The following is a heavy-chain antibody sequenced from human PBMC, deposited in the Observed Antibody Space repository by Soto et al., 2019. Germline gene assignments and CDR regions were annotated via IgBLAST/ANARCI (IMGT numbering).Heavy chain of an antibody. Sequence: SETLSLTCTVSGGSISSYYWSWIRQPPGKGLEWIGYIYYSGSTNYNPSLKSRVTISVDTSKNQFSLKLSSVTAADTAVYYCARNTGDDAFDIWGQGTMVTVSS. CDR2: IYYSGST. D-gene: IGHD3-10*01. V-gene: IGHV4-59*01. CDR1: GGSISSYY. CDR3: ARNTGDDAFDI. J-gene: IGHJ3*02.